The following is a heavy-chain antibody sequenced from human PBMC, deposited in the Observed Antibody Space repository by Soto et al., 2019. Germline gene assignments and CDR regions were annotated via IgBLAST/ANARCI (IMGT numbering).Heavy chain of an antibody. Sequence: QVSLQESGPGLVKPSQTLSLTCFVSGDSITNGDYYWSWIRQPPGKALEWIAYIYYNGITHYNPSLKIRVAISLDPSKNHFYLNMTSVTDADTALYSCARGIQEGFDPWGQGTLVTVSS. CDR1: GDSITNGDYY. V-gene: IGHV4-30-4*01. CDR3: ARGIQEGFDP. D-gene: IGHD5-18*01. CDR2: IYYNGIT. J-gene: IGHJ5*02.